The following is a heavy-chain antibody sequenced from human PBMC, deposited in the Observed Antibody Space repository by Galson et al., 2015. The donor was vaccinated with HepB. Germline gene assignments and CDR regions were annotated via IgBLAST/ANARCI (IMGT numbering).Heavy chain of an antibody. V-gene: IGHV3-23*01. CDR3: AKDSRVTIYYFDY. D-gene: IGHD3-3*01. CDR1: GFTFSSYA. Sequence: SLRLSCAVSGFTFSSYAMSWVRQAPGKGLEWVSTIIGSGGYTNYADSVKGRFTTSRDNSKNTLYLQMHSLRAEDTGVYYCAKDSRVTIYYFDYWGQGTLVTVSS. J-gene: IGHJ4*02. CDR2: IIGSGGYT.